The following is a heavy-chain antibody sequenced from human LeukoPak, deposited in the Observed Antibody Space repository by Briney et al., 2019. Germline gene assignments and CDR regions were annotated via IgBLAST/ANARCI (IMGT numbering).Heavy chain of an antibody. V-gene: IGHV1-69*04. CDR2: IIPILGIA. J-gene: IGHJ3*02. CDR3: TVIEMATKGGAFDI. Sequence: SVKASCKASGGTFSSYAISWVRQAPGQGLEWMGRIIPILGIANYAQKFQGRVTITADKSTSTAYMELSSLRSEDTAVYYCTVIEMATKGGAFDIWGQGTMVTVSS. CDR1: GGTFSSYA. D-gene: IGHD5-24*01.